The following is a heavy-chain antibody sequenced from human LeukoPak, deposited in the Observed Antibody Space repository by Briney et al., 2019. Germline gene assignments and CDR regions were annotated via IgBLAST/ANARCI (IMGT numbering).Heavy chain of an antibody. D-gene: IGHD6-13*01. V-gene: IGHV4-39*01. J-gene: IGHJ4*02. CDR2: IYYSGST. CDR1: GGSISSSSYY. Sequence: SETLSLTCTVSGGSISSSSYYWGWIRQPPGKGLEWIGSIYYSGSTYYNPSLKSRVTISVDTSKNQFSLKLSSVTAADTAVYYCASARTSSRSWFTFDYWGQGILFTVSS. CDR3: ASARTSSRSWFTFDY.